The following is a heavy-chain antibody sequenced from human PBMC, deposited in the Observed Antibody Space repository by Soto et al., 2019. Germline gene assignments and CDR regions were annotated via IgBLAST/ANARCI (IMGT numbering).Heavy chain of an antibody. Sequence: QVQLVQSGAEVKKPGSSVKVSCKASGGTFSSYAISWVRQAPGQGLEWMGGIIPIFGTANYAQKFQGRVTITADDSTRTAYLDLSSLRYEDTAVYYCAIGGDYFLSRSCFDPWGQATLVTVSS. V-gene: IGHV1-69*12. CDR3: AIGGDYFLSRSCFDP. CDR1: GGTFSSYA. D-gene: IGHD4-17*01. J-gene: IGHJ5*02. CDR2: IIPIFGTA.